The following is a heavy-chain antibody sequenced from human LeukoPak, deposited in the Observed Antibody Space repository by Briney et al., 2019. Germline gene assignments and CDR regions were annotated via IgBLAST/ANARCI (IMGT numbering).Heavy chain of an antibody. D-gene: IGHD1-26*01. CDR3: ARASGSYGDIDAFDI. CDR1: GGSISSYY. CDR2: IYYSGST. Sequence: SETLSLTCTVSGGSISSYYWSWIRQPPGKGLEWIGYIYYSGSTNYNPSLKSRVTISVDTSKNQFSLKLSSVTAADTAMYYCARASGSYGDIDAFDIWGQGTMLTVSS. V-gene: IGHV4-59*01. J-gene: IGHJ3*02.